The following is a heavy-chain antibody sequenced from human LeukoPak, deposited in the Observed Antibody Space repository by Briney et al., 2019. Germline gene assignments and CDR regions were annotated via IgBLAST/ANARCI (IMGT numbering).Heavy chain of an antibody. CDR3: ARNDFWSGYYSFDY. CDR1: GYTFTSYD. Sequence: ASVKVSCKASGYTFTSYDINWVRQATGQGLEWMGWMNPNSGNTGYAQKFQGRVTMTRDTSISTAYMELSRLRSDDTAVYYCARNDFWSGYYSFDYWGQGTLVTVSS. V-gene: IGHV1-8*01. J-gene: IGHJ4*02. CDR2: MNPNSGNT. D-gene: IGHD3-3*01.